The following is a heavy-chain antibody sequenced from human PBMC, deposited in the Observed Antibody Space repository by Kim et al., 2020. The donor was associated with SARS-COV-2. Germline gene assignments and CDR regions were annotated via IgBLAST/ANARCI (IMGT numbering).Heavy chain of an antibody. D-gene: IGHD4-4*01. Sequence: GGSLRLSCVASGFSFNTYSMNWVRQAPGKGLEWISHISSSSSLILYAGSVKGRFIISRDNAKNSLYLQMNSLRDEDTAVYYCARDPDHYTVTYYGMDVWGQVTTVTVSS. CDR2: ISSSSSLI. J-gene: IGHJ6*02. V-gene: IGHV3-48*02. CDR1: GFSFNTYS. CDR3: ARDPDHYTVTYYGMDV.